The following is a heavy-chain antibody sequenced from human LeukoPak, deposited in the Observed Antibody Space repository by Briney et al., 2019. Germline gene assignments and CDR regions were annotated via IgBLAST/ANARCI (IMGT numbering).Heavy chain of an antibody. V-gene: IGHV4-39*07. Sequence: SETLSLTCTVSGGSISSSSYYWGWIRQPPGKGLEWIGSIYYSGSTYYNPSLKSRVTISVDTSKNQFSLKLSSVTAADTAVYYCARNIRTKITGDFDIWGQGTMATVSS. J-gene: IGHJ3*02. D-gene: IGHD7-27*01. CDR3: ARNIRTKITGDFDI. CDR2: IYYSGST. CDR1: GGSISSSSYY.